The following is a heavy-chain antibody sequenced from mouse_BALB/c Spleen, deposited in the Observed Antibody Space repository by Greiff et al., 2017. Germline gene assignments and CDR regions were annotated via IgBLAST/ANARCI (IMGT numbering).Heavy chain of an antibody. CDR2: IRNKANGYTT. J-gene: IGHJ1*01. CDR3: ARDYYGSSGYFDV. D-gene: IGHD1-1*01. Sequence: DVKLVESGGGLVQPGGSLRLSCATSGFTFTDYYMSWVRQPPGKALEWLGFIRNKANGYTTEYSASVKGRFTISRDNSQSILYLQMNTLRAEDSATYYCARDYYGSSGYFDVWGAGTTVTVSS. V-gene: IGHV7-3*02. CDR1: GFTFTDYY.